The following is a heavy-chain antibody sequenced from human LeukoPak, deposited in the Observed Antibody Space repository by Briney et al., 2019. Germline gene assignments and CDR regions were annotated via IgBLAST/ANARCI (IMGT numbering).Heavy chain of an antibody. Sequence: GSLRLSCAASGLTFSTYTMNWVRQAPGKGLEWVSSISSSSSYLYYADSVKGRFTISRANAKNSLYLEMNSLRAEDTAVYYCAKAGSIRFDYWGQGTLVTVSS. CDR2: ISSSSSYL. J-gene: IGHJ4*02. CDR3: AKAGSIRFDY. CDR1: GLTFSTYT. D-gene: IGHD1-26*01. V-gene: IGHV3-21*01.